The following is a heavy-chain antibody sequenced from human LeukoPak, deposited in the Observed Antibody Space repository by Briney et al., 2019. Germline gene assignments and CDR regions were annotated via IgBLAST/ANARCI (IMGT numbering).Heavy chain of an antibody. CDR3: ARHPPSKWFDP. J-gene: IGHJ5*02. CDR1: GYSISSGYY. Sequence: SETLSLTCAVSGYSISSGYYWGWIRQPPGKGLEWIGSIYHSGSTYYNPSLKSRITISVDTSKNQFSLKLSSVTAADTAVYYCARHPPSKWFDPWGQGTLITVSS. CDR2: IYHSGST. V-gene: IGHV4-38-2*01.